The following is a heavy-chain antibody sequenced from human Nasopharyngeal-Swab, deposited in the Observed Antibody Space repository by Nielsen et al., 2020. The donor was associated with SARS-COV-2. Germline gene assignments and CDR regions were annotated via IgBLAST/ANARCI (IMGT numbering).Heavy chain of an antibody. D-gene: IGHD1-26*01. CDR1: GFTFSPYT. Sequence: LSLTCATSGFTFSPYTMTWVRQAPGKGLQWISYITSGNSVQYADSVRGRFTISRDNAKNSLYLQMNSLTAEDTAVYYCARVARRGFDYWGQGTLVTVSS. V-gene: IGHV3-48*04. CDR2: ITSGNSV. CDR3: ARVARRGFDY. J-gene: IGHJ4*02.